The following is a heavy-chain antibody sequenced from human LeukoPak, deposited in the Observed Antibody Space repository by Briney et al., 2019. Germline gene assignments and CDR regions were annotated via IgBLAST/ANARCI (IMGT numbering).Heavy chain of an antibody. V-gene: IGHV4-34*01. CDR1: GGSFSGYY. Sequence: PSETLSLTCAVYGGSFSGYYWSWIRQPPGKGLEWIGEINHSGSTNYNPSLKSRVTISVDTSKNQFSLKLSSVTAADTAVYYCARVKRGYSYGYGYLFDYWGQGTLVTVSS. D-gene: IGHD5-18*01. CDR3: ARVKRGYSYGYGYLFDY. J-gene: IGHJ4*02. CDR2: INHSGST.